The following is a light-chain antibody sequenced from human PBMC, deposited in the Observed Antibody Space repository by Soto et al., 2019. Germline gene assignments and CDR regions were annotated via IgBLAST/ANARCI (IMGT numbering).Light chain of an antibody. CDR3: QQYNNYPWT. CDR1: QSISSW. Sequence: DIQMTQSPSTLSASVGDRVTITCRASQSISSWLAWYQQKPGKDPQLLIYKASSLENWVPSRFSGSGSGTEFTLTISSLQPDDFATYDCQQYNNYPWTVGQGTKVEIK. V-gene: IGKV1-5*03. J-gene: IGKJ1*01. CDR2: KAS.